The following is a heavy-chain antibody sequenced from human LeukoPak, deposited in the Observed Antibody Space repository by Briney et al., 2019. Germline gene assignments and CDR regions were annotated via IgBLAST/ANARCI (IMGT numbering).Heavy chain of an antibody. CDR2: INPNSGGT. D-gene: IGHD6-6*01. Sequence: GASVKVSCKASGYTFTGYYMHWVRQAPGQGLEWMGWINPNSGGTNYAQKFQGRVTMTRDTSISTAYMELSRLRSDDTAVYYCASYSSSQARIDYYYYYGMDVWGQGTTVTVSS. CDR3: ASYSSSQARIDYYYYYGMDV. J-gene: IGHJ6*02. V-gene: IGHV1-2*02. CDR1: GYTFTGYY.